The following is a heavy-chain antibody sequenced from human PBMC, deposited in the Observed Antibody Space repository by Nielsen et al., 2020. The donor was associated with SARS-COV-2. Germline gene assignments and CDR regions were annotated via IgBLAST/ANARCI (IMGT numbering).Heavy chain of an antibody. D-gene: IGHD3-9*01. Sequence: GGSLRLSCAASGFTFSSYSMNWVRQAPGKGLEWVSSISSSSSYIYYADSVKGRFTISRDNAKNTLYLQMNSLRAEDTAAYYCICNPFLTGYYETSFDYWGQGTLVTVSS. J-gene: IGHJ4*02. CDR1: GFTFSSYS. CDR3: ICNPFLTGYYETSFDY. V-gene: IGHV3-21*01. CDR2: ISSSSSYI.